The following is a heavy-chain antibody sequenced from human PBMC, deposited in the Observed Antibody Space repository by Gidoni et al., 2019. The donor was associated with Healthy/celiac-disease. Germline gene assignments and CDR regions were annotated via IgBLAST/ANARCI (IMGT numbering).Heavy chain of an antibody. CDR2: INPNSGGT. D-gene: IGHD2-15*01. Sequence: QVQLVQSGAEVKKPGASVKVSCKASGYTFTGYYMHWVRQAPGQGLEWMGRINPNSGGTNDAQKFQGRVTMTRDTSISTAYMELSRLRSDDTAVYYCAREWAVVVAATPRLRYFQHWGQGTLVTVSS. CDR1: GYTFTGYY. V-gene: IGHV1-2*06. CDR3: AREWAVVVAATPRLRYFQH. J-gene: IGHJ1*01.